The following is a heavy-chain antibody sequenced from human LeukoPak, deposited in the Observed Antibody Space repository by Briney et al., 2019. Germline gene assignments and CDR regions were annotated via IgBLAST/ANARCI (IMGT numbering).Heavy chain of an antibody. J-gene: IGHJ4*02. CDR2: IYYSGST. V-gene: IGHV4-39*01. Sequence: SETLSLTCAVSGGSISSASNYWGWIRQPPGKGLEWIGTIYYSGSTYYNPSLKSRVTISIGTSKNQFSLRLSSVTAADTAVFYCARSTDGTTSSGWYVDYWGQGTLVTVSS. D-gene: IGHD6-19*01. CDR1: GGSISSASNY. CDR3: ARSTDGTTSSGWYVDY.